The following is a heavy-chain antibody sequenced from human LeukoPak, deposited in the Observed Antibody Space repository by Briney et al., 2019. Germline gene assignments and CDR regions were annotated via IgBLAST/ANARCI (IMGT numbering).Heavy chain of an antibody. D-gene: IGHD3-10*02. CDR1: GFTFSSYS. Sequence: GGSLRLSCAASGFTFSSYSMNWARQAPGKGLEWVSSISGSSSYIYYADSVKGRFTISRDNAKNSLYVQMNSLRAEDTAVYYCAELGITMIGGVWGKGTTVTVSS. J-gene: IGHJ6*04. CDR3: AELGITMIGGV. V-gene: IGHV3-21*01. CDR2: ISGSSSYI.